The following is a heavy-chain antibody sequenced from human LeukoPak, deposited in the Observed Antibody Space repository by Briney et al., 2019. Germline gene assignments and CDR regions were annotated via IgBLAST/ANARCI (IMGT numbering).Heavy chain of an antibody. CDR3: ARGKGIVVVTAFDY. V-gene: IGHV4-30-4*01. J-gene: IGHJ4*02. CDR2: IYYSGST. CDR1: GGSISSGDYY. Sequence: SQTLSLTCTVSGGSISSGDYYWSWIRQPPGKGLEWIGYIYYSGSTYYNPSLKSRVTISVDTSKNQFSLKLSSVTAADTAVYYCARGKGIVVVTAFDYWGQGTLVTVSS. D-gene: IGHD2-21*02.